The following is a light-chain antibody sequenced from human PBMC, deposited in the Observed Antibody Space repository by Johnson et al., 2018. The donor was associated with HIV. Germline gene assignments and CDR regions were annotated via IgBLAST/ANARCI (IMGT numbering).Light chain of an antibody. V-gene: IGLV1-51*02. CDR1: SSNIGNNY. CDR3: GTWDTSLSPGGV. J-gene: IGLJ1*01. Sequence: QSVLTQPPSVSAAPGQKVTISCSGSSSNIGNNYVSWYQQLPGTAPKLLIYENNKRPSGIPDRFSGSKSGTSATLGITVLQTGDEADYYCGTWDTSLSPGGVFGSGTKVTVL. CDR2: ENN.